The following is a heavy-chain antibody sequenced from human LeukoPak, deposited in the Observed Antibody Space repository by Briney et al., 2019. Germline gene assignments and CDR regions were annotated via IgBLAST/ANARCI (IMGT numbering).Heavy chain of an antibody. V-gene: IGHV1-2*02. CDR1: GYTFTGYY. CDR3: ARGTQTLGRGYYYMDV. Sequence: ASVKVSCKASGYTFTGYYMHRVRQAPGQGLEWMGWINPNSGGTNYAQKFQGRVTMTRDTSISTAYMELSRLRSDDTAVYYCARGTQTLGRGYYYMDVWGKGTTVTVSS. CDR2: INPNSGGT. J-gene: IGHJ6*03. D-gene: IGHD1-1*01.